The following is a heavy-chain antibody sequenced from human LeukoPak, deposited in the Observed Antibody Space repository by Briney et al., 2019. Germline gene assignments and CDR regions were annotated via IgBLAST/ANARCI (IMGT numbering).Heavy chain of an antibody. Sequence: ASVKVSCKASGYPFTGYYMHWVRQAPGQGLEWMGWINPNSGGTNYAQKFQGRVTMTRDTSISTAYMELSRLRSDDAAVYYCASGYCSGGSCYPFNYWGQGTLVTASS. V-gene: IGHV1-2*02. J-gene: IGHJ4*02. CDR3: ASGYCSGGSCYPFNY. CDR2: INPNSGGT. D-gene: IGHD2-15*01. CDR1: GYPFTGYY.